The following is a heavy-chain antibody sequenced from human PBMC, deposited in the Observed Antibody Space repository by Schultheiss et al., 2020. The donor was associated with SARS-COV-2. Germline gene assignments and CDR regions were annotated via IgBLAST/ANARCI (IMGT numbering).Heavy chain of an antibody. CDR3: ARGGDYDDY. CDR1: GFTFGDYA. V-gene: IGHV3-23*01. Sequence: GGSLRLSCTASGFTFGDYAMSWVRQAPGKGLEWVSAISGSGGSTYYADSVKGRFTISRDNAKNSLYLQMNSLRAEDTAVYYCARGGDYDDYWGQGTLVTVSS. J-gene: IGHJ4*02. CDR2: ISGSGGST.